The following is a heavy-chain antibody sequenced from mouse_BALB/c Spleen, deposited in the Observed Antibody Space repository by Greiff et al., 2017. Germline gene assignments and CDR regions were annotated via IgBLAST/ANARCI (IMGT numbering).Heavy chain of an antibody. CDR3: ARSDYYGSKGAMDY. Sequence: VQLQQSGAELVRPGVSVKISCKGSGYTFTDYAMHWVKQSHAKSLEWIGVISTYYGDASYNQKFKGKATMTVDKSSSTAYMELARLTSEDSAIYYCARSDYYGSKGAMDYWGQGTSVTVSS. CDR2: ISTYYGDA. D-gene: IGHD1-1*01. V-gene: IGHV1S137*01. CDR1: GYTFTDYA. J-gene: IGHJ4*01.